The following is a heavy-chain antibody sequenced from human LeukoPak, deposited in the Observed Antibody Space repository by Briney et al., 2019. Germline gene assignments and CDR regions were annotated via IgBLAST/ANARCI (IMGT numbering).Heavy chain of an antibody. V-gene: IGHV3-7*05. CDR3: VMDMDV. CDR2: IKEDGSAK. CDR1: GFIFSTYW. J-gene: IGHJ6*02. Sequence: GSLRLSCAASGFIFSTYWMNWVRQAPGKGLEWVANIKEDGSAKYYVDSMKGRFTISRDNAKNLLYLQMNSLRAEDTAVYYCVMDMDVWGQGTTVTVSS.